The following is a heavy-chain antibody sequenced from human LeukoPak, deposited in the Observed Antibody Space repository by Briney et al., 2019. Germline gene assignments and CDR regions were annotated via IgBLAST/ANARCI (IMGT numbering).Heavy chain of an antibody. V-gene: IGHV4-59*08. CDR3: ARHERDASLDHALDI. CDR1: GGSISTYY. J-gene: IGHJ3*02. Sequence: KPSETLSLTCTVSGGSISTYYWSWIRQPPGKGLEWIGRIYTSGSTNYNPSLKSRVTILVDTSKNQFSLKLSSVTAADTAVYYCARHERDASLDHALDIWGQGTVVTVSS. CDR2: IYTSGST. D-gene: IGHD5-24*01.